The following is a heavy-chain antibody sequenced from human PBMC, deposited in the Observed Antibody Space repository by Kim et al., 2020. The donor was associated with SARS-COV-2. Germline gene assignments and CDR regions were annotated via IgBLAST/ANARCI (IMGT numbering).Heavy chain of an antibody. CDR1: GGSISSGGYY. J-gene: IGHJ4*02. CDR3: ARAHQRWLQLDY. Sequence: SETLSLTCTVSGGSISSGGYYWSWIRQHPGKGLEWIGYIYYSGSTYYNPSLKSRVTISVDTSKNQFSLKLSSVTAADTAVYYCARAHQRWLQLDYWGQGTLVTVSS. CDR2: IYYSGST. V-gene: IGHV4-31*03. D-gene: IGHD5-12*01.